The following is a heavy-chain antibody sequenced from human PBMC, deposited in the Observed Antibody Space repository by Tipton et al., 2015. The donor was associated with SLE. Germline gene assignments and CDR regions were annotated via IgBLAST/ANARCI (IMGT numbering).Heavy chain of an antibody. J-gene: IGHJ5*02. CDR3: ARSLNYYGSGNWFDP. CDR2: INPNSGGT. Sequence: QSGAEVKMPGASVKVSCKASGYIFTGYYMHWVRQAPGQGLEWMGWINPNSGGTNYAQKFQGRVTMTRDTSISTAYMELSRLRSDDPAVYYCARSLNYYGSGNWFDPWGQGTLVTVSS. V-gene: IGHV1-2*02. CDR1: GYIFTGYY. D-gene: IGHD3-10*01.